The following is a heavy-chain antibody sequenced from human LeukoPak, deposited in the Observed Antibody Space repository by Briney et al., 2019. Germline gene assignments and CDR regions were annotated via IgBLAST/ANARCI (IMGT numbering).Heavy chain of an antibody. Sequence: PGGSLRLSCAASGFTFSSYAMHWVRQAPGKGLEWVAVISYDGSNKYYADSVKGRFTISRDNSKNTLYLQMNSLRAEDTAVYYCARDSSSGYDRVYYYYGMDVWGQGTTVAVSS. CDR3: ARDSSSGYDRVYYYYGMDV. V-gene: IGHV3-30-3*01. J-gene: IGHJ6*02. CDR1: GFTFSSYA. CDR2: ISYDGSNK. D-gene: IGHD5-12*01.